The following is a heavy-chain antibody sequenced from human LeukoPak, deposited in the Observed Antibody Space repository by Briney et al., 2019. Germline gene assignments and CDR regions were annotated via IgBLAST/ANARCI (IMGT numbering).Heavy chain of an antibody. Sequence: GGSLRLPCAASGFTVSSNYMSWVRQAPGKGLEWVSVIYSGGSTYYADSVKGRFTISRDNSKNTLYLQMNSLRAEDTAVYYCARATYYDFWSGYPDAFDIWGQGTMVTVSS. D-gene: IGHD3-3*01. J-gene: IGHJ3*02. CDR2: IYSGGST. CDR1: GFTVSSNY. V-gene: IGHV3-66*01. CDR3: ARATYYDFWSGYPDAFDI.